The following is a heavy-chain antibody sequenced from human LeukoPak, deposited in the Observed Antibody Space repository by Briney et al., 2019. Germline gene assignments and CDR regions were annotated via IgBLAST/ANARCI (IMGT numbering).Heavy chain of an antibody. CDR1: RDSLKTNY. Sequence: SETLSLTCNVSRDSLKTNYWTWIRQPPGKGLEWIGFVHGDGTTNYNPSLNSRVTISIDTSENQLSLTLNSVTAADTAVYYCARVFRGVVTSNFFDPWGQGNPVTVSS. J-gene: IGHJ5*02. V-gene: IGHV4-59*01. CDR2: VHGDGTT. D-gene: IGHD2-21*02. CDR3: ARVFRGVVTSNFFDP.